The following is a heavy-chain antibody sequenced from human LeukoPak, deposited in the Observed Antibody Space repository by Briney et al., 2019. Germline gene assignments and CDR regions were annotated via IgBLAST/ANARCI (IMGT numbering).Heavy chain of an antibody. D-gene: IGHD3-10*01. CDR2: IYPRDSDT. CDR1: GYTFTHQW. V-gene: IGHV5-51*01. CDR3: ARHSDVIGAI. J-gene: IGHJ4*02. Sequence: GESLKISCKASGYTFTHQWIGWVRQKSGSGLGWMGIIYPRDSDTRYSPSFQGHVSISADTSINTAYLEWSRLEASDTAIYYCARHSDVIGAIWGQGTLVTVSS.